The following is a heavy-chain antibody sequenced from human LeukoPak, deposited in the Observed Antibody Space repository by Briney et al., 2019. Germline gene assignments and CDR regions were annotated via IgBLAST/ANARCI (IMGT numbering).Heavy chain of an antibody. CDR3: ARECIQLWLPRAGYYFDH. CDR2: INPNSGGP. CDR1: GYTFTGYY. J-gene: IGHJ4*02. Sequence: ASVKDSCKSSGYTFTGYYMHWVGQATGQGLDWMGWINPNSGGPNYAQKCQGTVTMTRDTSISPAYMEMSRLRSDDPAVYYCARECIQLWLPRAGYYFDHWGQGTLLTVSS. D-gene: IGHD5-18*01. V-gene: IGHV1-2*02.